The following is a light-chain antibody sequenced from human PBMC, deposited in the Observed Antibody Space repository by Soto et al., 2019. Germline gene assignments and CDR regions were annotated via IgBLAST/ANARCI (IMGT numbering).Light chain of an antibody. CDR1: QTINTIY. CDR2: DIS. Sequence: EIVFTQSPGTLSLSQGERATLSCRASQTINTIYLAWFQQKPGQSPRLLIYDISTRATGIPDRISGSGSGTDFTLTISRLEPEDFAVYYCQLYGDSPTFGGGTKVDIK. V-gene: IGKV3-20*01. CDR3: QLYGDSPT. J-gene: IGKJ4*01.